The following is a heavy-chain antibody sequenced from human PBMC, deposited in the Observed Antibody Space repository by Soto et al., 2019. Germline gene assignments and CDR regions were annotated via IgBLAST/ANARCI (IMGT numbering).Heavy chain of an antibody. Sequence: SETLSLTCTVSGGSISSYYWSWIRQPPGKGLEWIGYIYYSGSTNYNPSLKSRVTISVDTSKNQFSLKLSSVTAADTAVYYCARASGYGDPHFDYWGQGTLVTVSS. CDR2: IYYSGST. CDR3: ARASGYGDPHFDY. D-gene: IGHD4-17*01. J-gene: IGHJ4*02. CDR1: GGSISSYY. V-gene: IGHV4-59*01.